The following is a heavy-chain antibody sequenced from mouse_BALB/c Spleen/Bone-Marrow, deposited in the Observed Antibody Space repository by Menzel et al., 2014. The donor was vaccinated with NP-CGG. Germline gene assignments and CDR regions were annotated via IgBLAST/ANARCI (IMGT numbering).Heavy chain of an antibody. CDR2: IDPENGDT. V-gene: IGHV14-4*02. Sequence: EVKLQESGAELVRSGASVKLSCTASGFNIKDYYMHWVKQRPEQGLEWIGWIDPENGDTEYAPKFQGKATMTADTSSNTAYLQLSSLTSEDTAVYYCNAGTFDYWGQGTTLTVSS. D-gene: IGHD4-1*01. CDR3: NAGTFDY. J-gene: IGHJ2*01. CDR1: GFNIKDYY.